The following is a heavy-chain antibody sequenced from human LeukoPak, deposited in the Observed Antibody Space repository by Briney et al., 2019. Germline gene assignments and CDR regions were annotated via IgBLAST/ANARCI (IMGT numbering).Heavy chain of an antibody. CDR1: GGSISSYF. J-gene: IGHJ4*02. D-gene: IGHD1-1*01. V-gene: IGHV4-59*08. Sequence: SETLSLTCAVSGGSISSYFWSWIRQPPGKGLQWIGYIYDSGSTNYNPSLKSRVTISVDTSKNQFSLKLSSATAADTAVYYCTRHLEAGTYDYWGQGTLVTVSS. CDR2: IYDSGST. CDR3: TRHLEAGTYDY.